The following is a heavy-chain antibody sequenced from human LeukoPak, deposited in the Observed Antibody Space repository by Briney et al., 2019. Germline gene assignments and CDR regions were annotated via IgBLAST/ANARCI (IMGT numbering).Heavy chain of an antibody. V-gene: IGHV3-30*18. CDR3: AKDSGSYELEDLDDY. Sequence: PGGSLRLSCAASGFTFSSYGMHWVRQAPGKGLEWVAVISYDGSNKYYADSVKGRFTISRDNSKNTLYLQMNSLRAEDTAVYYCAKDSGSYELEDLDDYWGQGTWSPSPQ. CDR2: ISYDGSNK. D-gene: IGHD1-26*01. CDR1: GFTFSSYG. J-gene: IGHJ4*02.